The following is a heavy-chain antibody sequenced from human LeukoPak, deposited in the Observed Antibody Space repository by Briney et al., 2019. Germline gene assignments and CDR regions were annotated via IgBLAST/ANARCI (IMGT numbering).Heavy chain of an antibody. J-gene: IGHJ4*02. CDR3: ARQWLDEYYFDY. V-gene: IGHV1-18*01. CDR2: ISAYNGNT. D-gene: IGHD6-19*01. Sequence: EASVKVSCKASGYTFTSYGISWVRQAPGQGREWMGWISAYNGNTNYAQKLQGRVTMTTDTSTSTAYMELRSLRSDDTAVYYCARQWLDEYYFDYWGQGTLVTVSS. CDR1: GYTFTSYG.